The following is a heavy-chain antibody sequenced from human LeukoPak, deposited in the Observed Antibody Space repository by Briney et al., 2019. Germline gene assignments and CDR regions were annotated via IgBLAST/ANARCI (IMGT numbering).Heavy chain of an antibody. Sequence: GGSLRLSCAASGFIVSSNYMYWVRQAPGKGLEWVSDIYSGGTTNYADSVKGRFTISRDNSKNTLYLQMNSLRAEDTAVYYCASAKSDCSSTSCPFDYWGQGTLVTVSS. J-gene: IGHJ4*02. V-gene: IGHV3-66*02. CDR2: IYSGGTT. D-gene: IGHD2-2*01. CDR1: GFIVSSNY. CDR3: ASAKSDCSSTSCPFDY.